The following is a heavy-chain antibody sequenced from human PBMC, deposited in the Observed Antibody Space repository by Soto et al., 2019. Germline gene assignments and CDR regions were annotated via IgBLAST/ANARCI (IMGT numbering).Heavy chain of an antibody. Sequence: QVQLVQSGAEVKKPGASVKVSCKASGYTFTSYDINWVRQATGQGLEWMGWMNPNSGNTGYAQKFQGRVTMTRKTSISTAYMELSSLRSEDTAVYYCARDTVLLWFGELLYPNWFDPWGQGTLVTVSS. D-gene: IGHD3-10*01. J-gene: IGHJ5*02. CDR2: MNPNSGNT. V-gene: IGHV1-8*01. CDR3: ARDTVLLWFGELLYPNWFDP. CDR1: GYTFTSYD.